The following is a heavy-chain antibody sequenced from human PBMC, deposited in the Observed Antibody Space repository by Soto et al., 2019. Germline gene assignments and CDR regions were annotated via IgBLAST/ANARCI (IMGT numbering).Heavy chain of an antibody. CDR1: GFTFSSYG. D-gene: IGHD3-9*01. V-gene: IGHV3-30*18. J-gene: IGHJ5*02. CDR2: ISYDGSNK. Sequence: QVQLVESGGGVVQPGRSLRLSCAASGFTFSSYGMHWVRQAPGKGLEWVAVISYDGSNKYYADSGKGRFTISRDNSKNTLYLQMNRLRAEDTAVYYCAKEPRTGYYNDWFDPWGQGTLVTVSS. CDR3: AKEPRTGYYNDWFDP.